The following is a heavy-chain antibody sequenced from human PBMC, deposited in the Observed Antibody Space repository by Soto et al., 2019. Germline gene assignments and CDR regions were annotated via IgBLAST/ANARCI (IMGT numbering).Heavy chain of an antibody. CDR2: IIPIFGTA. J-gene: IGHJ4*02. D-gene: IGHD6-13*01. CDR1: GGTFSSYA. V-gene: IGHV1-69*06. CDR3: VRGPAAGTGTDY. Sequence: SVKVSCKASGGTFSSYAISWVRQAPGQGLEWMGGIIPIFGTANYAQKFQGRVTITADKSTSTAYMELSSLRSEDTAVYYCVRGPAAGTGTDYWGQGTLVTVSS.